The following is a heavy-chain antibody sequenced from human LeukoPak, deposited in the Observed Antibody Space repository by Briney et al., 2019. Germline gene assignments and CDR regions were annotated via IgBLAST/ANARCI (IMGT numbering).Heavy chain of an antibody. J-gene: IGHJ5*02. D-gene: IGHD2-21*01. CDR2: VYYSGST. Sequence: NPSETLSLTCTVSGGSISSSSYYWGWIRQPPGKGLEWIGSVYYSGSTYYNPSLKSRVTISVDTSKNQFSLKLSSVTAADTAVYYCARPHGTAYVESHWFDPWGQGTLVTVSS. CDR1: GGSISSSSYY. CDR3: ARPHGTAYVESHWFDP. V-gene: IGHV4-39*01.